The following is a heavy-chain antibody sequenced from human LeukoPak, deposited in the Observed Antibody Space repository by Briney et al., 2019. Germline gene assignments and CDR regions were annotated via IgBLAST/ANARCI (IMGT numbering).Heavy chain of an antibody. Sequence: SVKVSCKASGGTFSSYAISWVRQAPGQGLEWMGGIIPIFGTANYAQKFQGRVTITADESTSTAYMELSSLRSEDTAVYHCARNLGVLYYDFWSGYYDYWGQGTLVTVSS. D-gene: IGHD3-3*01. CDR2: IIPIFGTA. J-gene: IGHJ4*02. CDR3: ARNLGVLYYDFWSGYYDY. CDR1: GGTFSSYA. V-gene: IGHV1-69*13.